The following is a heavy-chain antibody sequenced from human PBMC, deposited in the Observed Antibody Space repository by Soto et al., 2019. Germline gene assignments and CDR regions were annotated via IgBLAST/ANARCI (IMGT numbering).Heavy chain of an antibody. CDR1: GFTFSSCA. D-gene: IGHD3-22*01. CDR2: ISGSAATT. CDR3: ARDRSYYASSGSYSPPY. Sequence: GGSLRLSCAASGFTFSSCAMNWVRQAPGKGLEWVSAISGSAATTHFADSVKGRFTISRDNSKNTLYLQMNSLRAEDTAVYYCARDRSYYASSGSYSPPYWGQGTLVTVSS. V-gene: IGHV3-23*01. J-gene: IGHJ4*02.